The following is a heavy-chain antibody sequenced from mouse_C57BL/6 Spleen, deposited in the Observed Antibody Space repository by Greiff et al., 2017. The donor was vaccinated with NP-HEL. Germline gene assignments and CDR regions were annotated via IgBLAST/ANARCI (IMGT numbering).Heavy chain of an antibody. Sequence: EVQGVESGGGLVKPGGSLKLSCAASGFTFSDYGMHWVRQAPEKGLEWVAYISSGSSTIYYADTVKGRFTISRDNAKNTLFLQMTSLRSEDTAMYYCARRLDYGSSYGYFDYWGQGTTLTVSS. CDR2: ISSGSSTI. CDR3: ARRLDYGSSYGYFDY. V-gene: IGHV5-17*01. D-gene: IGHD1-1*01. J-gene: IGHJ2*01. CDR1: GFTFSDYG.